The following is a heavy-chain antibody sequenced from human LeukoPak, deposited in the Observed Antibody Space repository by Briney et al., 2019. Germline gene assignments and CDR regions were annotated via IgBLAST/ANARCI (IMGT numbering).Heavy chain of an antibody. CDR1: GFTFSNYA. V-gene: IGHV3-23*01. J-gene: IGHJ4*02. D-gene: IGHD2-15*01. CDR2: ISGSGANT. Sequence: GGSLRLSCAASGFTFSNYAMSWVRQAPGRGLEWVSTISGSGANTCYADSVKGRFTISRDNSKNTLYLQMNSLRADDTAIYYCAKGRALEVVAAFNYWGQGTVVTASS. CDR3: AKGRALEVVAAFNY.